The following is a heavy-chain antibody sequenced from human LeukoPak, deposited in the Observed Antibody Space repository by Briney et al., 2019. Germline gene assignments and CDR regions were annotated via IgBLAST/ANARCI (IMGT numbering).Heavy chain of an antibody. D-gene: IGHD3-10*01. CDR3: AKDHGFIGSNWFDP. CDR2: INPDSGDA. Sequence: GASVTVSCTASGYTFTDYYIHWVRPTPGQGLEWMGRINPDSGDANSAQKFQGRVIMTRDTSISTAYMELRRLRSDDTATYYCAKDHGFIGSNWFDPWGQGTLVTVSS. J-gene: IGHJ5*01. CDR1: GYTFTDYY. V-gene: IGHV1-2*06.